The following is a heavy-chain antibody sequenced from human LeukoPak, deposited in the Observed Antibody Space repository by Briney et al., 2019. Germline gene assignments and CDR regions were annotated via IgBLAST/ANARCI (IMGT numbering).Heavy chain of an antibody. J-gene: IGHJ6*03. CDR1: GGSFSGYY. Sequence: PSETLSLTCAVYGGSFSGYYWSWIRQPPGKGLEWMGEINHSGSTNYNPSLKSRVTISVDTSKNQCSLKLSSVTAADTAVYYCARHRRSYGYYYYYYMDVWGKGTTVTISS. CDR3: ARHRRSYGYYYYYYMDV. V-gene: IGHV4-34*01. CDR2: INHSGST. D-gene: IGHD3-16*01.